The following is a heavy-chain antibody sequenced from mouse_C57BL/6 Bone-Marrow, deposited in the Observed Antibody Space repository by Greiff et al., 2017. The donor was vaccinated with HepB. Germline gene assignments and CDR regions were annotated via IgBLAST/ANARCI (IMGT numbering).Heavy chain of an antibody. J-gene: IGHJ2*01. D-gene: IGHD4-1*01. CDR1: GFTFSDYY. CDR3: ARHGWDVDY. V-gene: IGHV5-12*01. Sequence: EVKLVESGGGLVQPGGSLKLSCAASGFTFSDYYMYWVRQTPEKRLEWVAYISNGGGSTYYPDTVKGRFTISRDNAKNTLYLQMSRLKSEDTAMYYCARHGWDVDYWGQGTTLTVSS. CDR2: ISNGGGST.